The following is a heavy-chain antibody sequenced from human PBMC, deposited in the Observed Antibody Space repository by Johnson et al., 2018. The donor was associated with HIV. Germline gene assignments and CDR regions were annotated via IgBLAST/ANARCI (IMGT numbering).Heavy chain of an antibody. D-gene: IGHD6-13*01. Sequence: EVQLVESGGGLVQPGRSLRLSCAASGFIFDDYAIHWVRQAPGKGLEWVSGISWNSGSIGYVDSVKGRFTISRENAKNSLYLQMNSLRAEDTALYYCAKDVGTAAGTLQGAFDIWGQGTMVTVSS. CDR2: ISWNSGSI. J-gene: IGHJ3*02. CDR3: AKDVGTAAGTLQGAFDI. V-gene: IGHV3-9*01. CDR1: GFIFDDYA.